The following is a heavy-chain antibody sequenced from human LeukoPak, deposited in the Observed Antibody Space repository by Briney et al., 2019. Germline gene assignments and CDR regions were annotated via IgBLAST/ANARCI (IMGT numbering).Heavy chain of an antibody. J-gene: IGHJ4*02. Sequence: GRSLRLSCAASGFTFSSYGMHWVRQAPGKGLEWVAVIWYDGSNKYYADSVKGRFTISRDNSKNTLYLQMNSLRAEDTAVYYCAKGGYYDSSGYYYVNPFDYWGQGTLVTVSS. CDR2: IWYDGSNK. D-gene: IGHD3-22*01. CDR1: GFTFSSYG. V-gene: IGHV3-33*06. CDR3: AKGGYYDSSGYYYVNPFDY.